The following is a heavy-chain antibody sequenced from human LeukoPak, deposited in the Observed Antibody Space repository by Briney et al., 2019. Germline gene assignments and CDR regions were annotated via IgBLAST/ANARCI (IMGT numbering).Heavy chain of an antibody. CDR3: ARDRRIFAFDI. CDR2: ISYDGSNK. CDR1: GFTFSSYA. D-gene: IGHD2-15*01. J-gene: IGHJ3*02. Sequence: GGSLRLSCAASGFTFSSYAMHWVRQAPGKGLEWVAVISYDGSNKYYADSVKGRFTISRDNSKNTLYLQMNSLRAEDTAVYYCARDRRIFAFDIWGQGTMVTVSS. V-gene: IGHV3-30-3*01.